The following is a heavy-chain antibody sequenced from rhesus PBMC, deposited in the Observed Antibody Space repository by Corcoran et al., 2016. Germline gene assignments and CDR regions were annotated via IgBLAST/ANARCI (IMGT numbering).Heavy chain of an antibody. CDR3: AAEGDYGSSFDY. CDR2: YSLSGGST. CDR1: GFTFDDYA. V-gene: IGHV3-201*01. D-gene: IGHD4-29*01. Sequence: EVQLVESGGGVVQPGGSLRLSCAASGFTFDDYAIHWVLQALGEGLEWVSGYSLSGGSTYAADSVKGQFTISRANAKNSLYLQMGSLRAEDTALYYCAAEGDYGSSFDYWGQGVLVTVSS. J-gene: IGHJ4*01.